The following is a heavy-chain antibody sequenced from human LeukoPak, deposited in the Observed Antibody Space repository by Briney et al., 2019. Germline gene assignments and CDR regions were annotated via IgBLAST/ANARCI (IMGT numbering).Heavy chain of an antibody. V-gene: IGHV3-30-3*01. CDR1: GFTFSSYA. J-gene: IGHJ4*02. CDR2: ISYDGSNK. D-gene: IGHD6-13*01. CDR3: AEGGIAAVVGY. Sequence: GGSLRLSCAASGFTFSSYAMHWVRQAPGKGLEWVAVISYDGSNKYYADSVKGRFTISRDNSKNTLYLQMNSLRAEDTAVYYCAEGGIAAVVGYWGQGTLVTVSS.